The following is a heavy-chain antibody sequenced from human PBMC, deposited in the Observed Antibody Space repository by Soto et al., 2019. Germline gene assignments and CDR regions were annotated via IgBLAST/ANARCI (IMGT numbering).Heavy chain of an antibody. Sequence: ASVKISCKASGYTFTGYYMHWVRQAPGQGLEWMGWINPNSGGTNYAQKFQGWVTMTRDTSISTAYMELSRLRSDDTAVYYCAREMKGIAAAGDYYYYGMDVWGQGTTVTVSS. CDR3: AREMKGIAAAGDYYYYGMDV. D-gene: IGHD6-13*01. CDR2: INPNSGGT. J-gene: IGHJ6*02. V-gene: IGHV1-2*04. CDR1: GYTFTGYY.